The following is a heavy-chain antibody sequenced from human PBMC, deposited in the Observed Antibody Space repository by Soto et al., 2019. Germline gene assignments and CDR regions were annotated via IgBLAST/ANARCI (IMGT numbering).Heavy chain of an antibody. CDR3: VRVLKVTGTTSFDY. Sequence: EVQVVESGGGLVQPGGSLRLSCATSGFTFSDHYMDWVRQAPGKGLEWVGRSRNKANSYTTEYAASVKGRFTISRDDSKNSVYLQMNSLKIEDMAVYYCVRVLKVTGTTSFDYGGQVFMVTVSS. CDR2: SRNKANSYTT. CDR1: GFTFSDHY. D-gene: IGHD1-20*01. V-gene: IGHV3-72*01. J-gene: IGHJ4*02.